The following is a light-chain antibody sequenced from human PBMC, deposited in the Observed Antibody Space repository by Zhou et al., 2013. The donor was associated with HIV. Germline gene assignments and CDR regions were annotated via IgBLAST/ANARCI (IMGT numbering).Light chain of an antibody. J-gene: IGKJ2*01. CDR1: QSVSSN. Sequence: EVVMTQSPATLSVSPGERVTLSCRASQSVSSNLAWYQQKPGQAPRLLIYRASTRATGIPARFSGSGSGTEFTLTISNMLSEDFAVYYCQQYNNWQYYFGQGTKLEIK. CDR2: RAS. CDR3: QQYNNWQYY. V-gene: IGKV3-15*01.